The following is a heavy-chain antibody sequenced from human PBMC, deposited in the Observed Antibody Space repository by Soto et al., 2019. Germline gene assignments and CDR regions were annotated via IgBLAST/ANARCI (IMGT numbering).Heavy chain of an antibody. D-gene: IGHD6-19*01. CDR1: GFTFSSYG. CDR2: IWYDGSNK. CDR3: ARDPGIAVAGGNWFDP. J-gene: IGHJ5*02. V-gene: IGHV3-33*01. Sequence: QVQLVESGGGVVQPGRSLRLSCAASGFTFSSYGMHWVRQAPGKGLEWVAVIWYDGSNKYYADSVKGRFTISRDNSKNTLYLQMNSLSAEDTAVYYCARDPGIAVAGGNWFDPWGQGTLVTVSS.